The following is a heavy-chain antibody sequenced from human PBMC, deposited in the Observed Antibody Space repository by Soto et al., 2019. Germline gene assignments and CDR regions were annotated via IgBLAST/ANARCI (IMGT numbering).Heavy chain of an antibody. CDR2: IIPILGIT. CDR3: ARDGSIAAGTYYYYGMDV. CDR1: GGTFSSYT. V-gene: IGHV1-69*04. Sequence: ASVKVSCKASGGTFSSYTISWVRQAPGQGLEWMGRIIPILGITNYAQKFQGRVTITADKSTSTAYMELSSLRSEDTAVYYCARDGSIAAGTYYYYGMDVWGQGTTVTVSS. J-gene: IGHJ6*02. D-gene: IGHD6-13*01.